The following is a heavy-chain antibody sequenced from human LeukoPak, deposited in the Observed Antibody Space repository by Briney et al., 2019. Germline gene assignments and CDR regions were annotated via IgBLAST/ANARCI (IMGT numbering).Heavy chain of an antibody. CDR2: ISGSGGST. D-gene: IGHD1-26*01. CDR1: GFTFSSYA. V-gene: IGHV3-23*01. J-gene: IGHJ4*02. CDR3: ARKIYSGSYTAFDY. Sequence: GGSLRLSCAASGFTFSSYAMSWVRQAPGKGLEWVSAISGSGGSTYYADSVKGRFTISRDNSKNTLYLQMNSLRAEDTAVYYCARKIYSGSYTAFDYWGQGTLVTVSS.